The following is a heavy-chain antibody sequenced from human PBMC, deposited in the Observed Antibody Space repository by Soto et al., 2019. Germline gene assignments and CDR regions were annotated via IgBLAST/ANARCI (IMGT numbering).Heavy chain of an antibody. V-gene: IGHV1-3*01. CDR2: INAGNGNT. D-gene: IGHD3-22*01. CDR1: GYTFTSYA. CDR3: ARGVPMIVGVTKGNWFDP. J-gene: IGHJ5*02. Sequence: QVQLVQSGAEVKKPGASVKVSCKASGYTFTSYAMHWVRQAPGQRLEWMGWINAGNGNTKYSQKFQGRVTITRDTAARTGYVELSSLRSADTAVNYCARGVPMIVGVTKGNWFDPWGQGTLVTVSS.